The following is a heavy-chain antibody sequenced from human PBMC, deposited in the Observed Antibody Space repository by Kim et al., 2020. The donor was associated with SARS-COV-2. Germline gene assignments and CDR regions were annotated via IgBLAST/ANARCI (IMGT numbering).Heavy chain of an antibody. CDR3: ARAYGSGSYYPFDY. V-gene: IGHV3-11*05. Sequence: GGSLRLSCAASGFTFSDYYMSWIRQAPGKGLEWVSYISSSSSYTNYADSVKGRFTISRDNAKNSLYLQMNSLRAEDTAVYYCARAYGSGSYYPFDYWGQGTLVTVSS. D-gene: IGHD3-10*01. J-gene: IGHJ4*02. CDR1: GFTFSDYY. CDR2: ISSSSSYT.